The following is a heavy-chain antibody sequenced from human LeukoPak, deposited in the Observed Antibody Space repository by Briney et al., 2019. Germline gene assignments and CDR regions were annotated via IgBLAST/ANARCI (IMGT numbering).Heavy chain of an antibody. D-gene: IGHD2-8*02. CDR3: ARLGFRTGDNSLADY. V-gene: IGHV4-39*01. CDR2: IYYGGST. Sequence: SETLSLTCTVSGGSISRSSYYWGWIRQTPGKGPEWIGSIYYGGSTYYNPSLKSRVTISVDTSKNQFSLKLSSVTAADTAMYYCARLGFRTGDNSLADYWGRGTQVTVSS. J-gene: IGHJ4*02. CDR1: GGSISRSSYY.